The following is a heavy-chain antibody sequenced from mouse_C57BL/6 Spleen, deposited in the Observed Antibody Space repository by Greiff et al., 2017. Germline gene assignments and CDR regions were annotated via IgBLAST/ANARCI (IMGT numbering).Heavy chain of an antibody. Sequence: EVKLMESGGGLVQPGGSLSLSCAASGFTFTDYYMSWVRQPPGKALEWLGFIRNKANGYTTEYSASVKGRFTISRDNSQSILYLQMNALRAEDSATYYCARHYSYDERVFDYWGQGTTLTVSS. CDR1: GFTFTDYY. D-gene: IGHD2-12*01. CDR3: ARHYSYDERVFDY. J-gene: IGHJ2*01. V-gene: IGHV7-3*01. CDR2: IRNKANGYTT.